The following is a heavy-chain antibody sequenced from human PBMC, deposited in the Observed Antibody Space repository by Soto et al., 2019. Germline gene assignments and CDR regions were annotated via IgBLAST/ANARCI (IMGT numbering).Heavy chain of an antibody. D-gene: IGHD4-17*01. Sequence: GGSLRLSCAASGFTFSSYAMSWVRQAPGKGLEWVSTISGSGGSTYYADSVKGRFTISRDNLKNTLYLQMNSLRAEDTAVYYCAKGPPGNYGGLNWFDPWGQGTLVTVSS. J-gene: IGHJ5*02. CDR1: GFTFSSYA. CDR2: ISGSGGST. CDR3: AKGPPGNYGGLNWFDP. V-gene: IGHV3-23*01.